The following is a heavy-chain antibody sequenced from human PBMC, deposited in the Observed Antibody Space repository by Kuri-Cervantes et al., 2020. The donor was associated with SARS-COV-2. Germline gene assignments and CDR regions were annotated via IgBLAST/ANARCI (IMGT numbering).Heavy chain of an antibody. Sequence: GGSLRLSCAASGFTFSSYSMNWVRQAPGKGLEWVSSISSSSSYIYYADSVKGRFTISRDNAKNSLYLQMNSLRAKDTAVYYCARDPYSSSWYRYYYGMDVWGQGTTVTVSS. CDR3: ARDPYSSSWYRYYYGMDV. V-gene: IGHV3-21*01. CDR1: GFTFSSYS. J-gene: IGHJ6*02. CDR2: ISSSSSYI. D-gene: IGHD6-13*01.